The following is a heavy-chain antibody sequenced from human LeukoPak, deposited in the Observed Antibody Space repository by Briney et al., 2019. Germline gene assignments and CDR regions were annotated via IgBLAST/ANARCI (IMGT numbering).Heavy chain of an antibody. D-gene: IGHD3-22*01. CDR1: GGFISSHD. CDR3: ARGRRGRYYDISRYNYFDY. CDR2: IYDSGRA. J-gene: IGHJ4*02. V-gene: IGHV4-59*11. Sequence: SETLSLTCTVSGGFISSHDWGWIRQPPGKGLEWIGYIYDSGRATYNPSLKSRVTISVDTSKDQVSLKVTSVTAADTAVYYCARGRRGRYYDISRYNYFDYWGQGTLVSVSS.